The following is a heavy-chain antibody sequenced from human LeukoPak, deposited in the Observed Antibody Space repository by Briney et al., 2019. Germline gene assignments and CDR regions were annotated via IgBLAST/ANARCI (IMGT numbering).Heavy chain of an antibody. V-gene: IGHV1-18*01. CDR2: TSAYTGNT. CDR3: ARIYFGSGSFAFDI. D-gene: IGHD3-10*01. Sequence: ASVKVSCKASGYSFTSSGFTWVRQAPGQGLEWMGWTSAYTGNTNYAQKLQGRVTMTTVISTTTAYMELRSLISDDTAVYYCARIYFGSGSFAFDIWGQGTMVTVSS. J-gene: IGHJ3*02. CDR1: GYSFTSSG.